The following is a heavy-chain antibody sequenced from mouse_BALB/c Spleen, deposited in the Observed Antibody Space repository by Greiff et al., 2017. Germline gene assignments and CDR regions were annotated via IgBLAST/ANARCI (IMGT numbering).Heavy chain of an antibody. V-gene: IGHV3-2*02. CDR1: GYSITSDYA. J-gene: IGHJ4*01. CDR2: ISYSGST. D-gene: IGHD2-14*01. Sequence: EVKLVESGPGLVKPSQSLSLTCTVTGYSITSDYAWNWIRQFPGNKLEWMGYISYSGSTSYNPSLKSRISITRDTSKNQFFLQLNSVTTEDTATYYCAKEVRRGYYAMDYWGQGTSVTVSS. CDR3: AKEVRRGYYAMDY.